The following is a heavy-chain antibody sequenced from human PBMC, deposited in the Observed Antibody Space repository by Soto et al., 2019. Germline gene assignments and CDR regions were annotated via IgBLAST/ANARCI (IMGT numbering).Heavy chain of an antibody. J-gene: IGHJ4*02. CDR3: AKGMYYYDSSGYRLFDY. D-gene: IGHD3-22*01. Sequence: GGSLRLSCAASGFTFRNYAMNWVRQAPGKGLEWVSGISVSGGTTYYADSVKGRFTVSRDNSKITAYLQMNSLRAEDTAVYFCAKGMYYYDSSGYRLFDYWGQGTLVTVSS. CDR2: ISVSGGTT. CDR1: GFTFRNYA. V-gene: IGHV3-23*01.